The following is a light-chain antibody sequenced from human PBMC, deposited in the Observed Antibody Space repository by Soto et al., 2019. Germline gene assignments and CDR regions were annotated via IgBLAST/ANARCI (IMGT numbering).Light chain of an antibody. J-gene: IGKJ1*01. CDR2: DAS. V-gene: IGKV1-5*01. CDR1: QAISNR. Sequence: DIQMTQSPSTLSASLGDRVTITCRASQAISNRVAWYQQKPGKAPKLLINDASSLKSGVPSRLSGSGSGTEFTLTISRLQPEDSATYYCQHYNSYSEAFGQGTKVDIK. CDR3: QHYNSYSEA.